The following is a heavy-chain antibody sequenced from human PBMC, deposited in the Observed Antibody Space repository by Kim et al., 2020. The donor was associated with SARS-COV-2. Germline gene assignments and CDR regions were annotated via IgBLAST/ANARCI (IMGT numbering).Heavy chain of an antibody. D-gene: IGHD3-3*01. CDR1: GYTFTSYG. J-gene: IGHJ4*02. V-gene: IGHV1-18*01. Sequence: ASVKVSCKASGYTFTSYGISWVRQAPGQGLEWMGWISAYNGNTNYAQKLQGRVTMTTDTSTSTAYMELRSLRSDDTAVYYCARMFWSGLVHWTYFDYWGQGTLVTVSS. CDR3: ARMFWSGLVHWTYFDY. CDR2: ISAYNGNT.